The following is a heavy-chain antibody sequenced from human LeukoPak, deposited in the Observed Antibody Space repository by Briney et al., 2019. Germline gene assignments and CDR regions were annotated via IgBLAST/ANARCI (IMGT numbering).Heavy chain of an antibody. V-gene: IGHV1-2*02. CDR2: INPNSCGT. CDR1: GYTFTDYY. D-gene: IGHD2-2*01. Sequence: ASVKVSCMASGYTFTDYYMHWVRQAPGQGLEWLGCINPNSCGTRYAEKLRGRVTMTRDTSLSIAYMELSSLRSDDTAVYYCARDGLLSLYQPPEFSYYYYYMDVWGKGTTVTVSS. CDR3: ARDGLLSLYQPPEFSYYYYYMDV. J-gene: IGHJ6*03.